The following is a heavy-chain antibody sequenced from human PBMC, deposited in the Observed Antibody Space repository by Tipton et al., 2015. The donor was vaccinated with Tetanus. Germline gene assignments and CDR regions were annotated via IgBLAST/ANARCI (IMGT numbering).Heavy chain of an antibody. V-gene: IGHV4-31*03. CDR1: GGSISSGGYY. CDR3: ARAPYYTNQRIRFVP. J-gene: IGHJ5*02. D-gene: IGHD4-11*01. Sequence: TLSLTCSVSGGSISSGGYYWSWIRQHPGKGLVWIGYVFYSGSTNYNPSLKSRVTISVDTSQKSFSLNLASVTAADTAVYYCARAPYYTNQRIRFVPWGQGILVTGSS. CDR2: VFYSGST.